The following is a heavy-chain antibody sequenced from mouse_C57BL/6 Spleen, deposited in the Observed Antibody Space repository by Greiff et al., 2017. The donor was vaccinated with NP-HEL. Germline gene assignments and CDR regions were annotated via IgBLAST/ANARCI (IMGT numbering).Heavy chain of an antibody. CDR2: IYPGSGNT. CDR1: GYTFTDYY. J-gene: IGHJ3*01. Sequence: VQLQQSGAELVRPGASVKLSCKASGYTFTDYYINWVKQRPGQGLEWIARIYPGSGNTYYNEKFKGKATLTAEKSSSTAYMQLSSLTSEDSAVYFCAREVHDYGSSPAWFAYWGQGTLVTVSA. CDR3: AREVHDYGSSPAWFAY. V-gene: IGHV1-76*01. D-gene: IGHD1-1*01.